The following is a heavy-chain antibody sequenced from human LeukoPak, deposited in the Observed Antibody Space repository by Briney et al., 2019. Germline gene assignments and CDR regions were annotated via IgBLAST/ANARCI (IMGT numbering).Heavy chain of an antibody. V-gene: IGHV1-18*01. D-gene: IGHD6-13*01. Sequence: ASVKVSCKASGYTFTSYSISWVRQAPGQGLEWMAWISGYNGNTNYAQTLQGRVTMTTDTATSTAYLELRSLRSDDTAMYYCARDGYSSGWFLDYWGQGSLVTVSS. J-gene: IGHJ4*02. CDR3: ARDGYSSGWFLDY. CDR1: GYTFTSYS. CDR2: ISGYNGNT.